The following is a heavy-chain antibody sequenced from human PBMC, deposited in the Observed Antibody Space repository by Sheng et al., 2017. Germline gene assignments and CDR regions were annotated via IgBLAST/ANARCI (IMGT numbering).Heavy chain of an antibody. CDR3: AKGPRGGTVTTYYFQH. D-gene: IGHD4-17*01. CDR1: GFTFDDYA. V-gene: IGHV3-9*03. Sequence: EVQLVESGGGLVQPGRSLRLSCAASGFTFDDYAMHWVRQAPGKGLEWVSGISWNSGSIGYADSVKGRFTISRDNAKNSLYLQMNSLRAEDMALYYCAKGPRGGTVTTYYFQHWGQGTLVTVSS. CDR2: ISWNSGSI. J-gene: IGHJ1*01.